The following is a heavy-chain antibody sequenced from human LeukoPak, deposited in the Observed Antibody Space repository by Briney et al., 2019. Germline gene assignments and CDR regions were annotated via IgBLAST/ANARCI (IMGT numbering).Heavy chain of an antibody. CDR3: ARYSSGWRSFDI. CDR1: GGSISSYY. V-gene: IGHV4-59*01. D-gene: IGHD6-19*01. Sequence: SETLSLTCSVSGGSISSYYWSWIRQPPGKGLEWIGYIYYSGSTNYNPSLKSRVTISVDTSKNQFSLNLSSVTAADTAVYYCARYSSGWRSFDIWGQGTMVTVSS. J-gene: IGHJ3*02. CDR2: IYYSGST.